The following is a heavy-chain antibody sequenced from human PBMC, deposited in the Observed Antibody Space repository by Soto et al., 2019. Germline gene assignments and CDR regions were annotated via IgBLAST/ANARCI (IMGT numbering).Heavy chain of an antibody. V-gene: IGHV3-11*01. CDR1: GFTFSDYY. Sequence: DWPGGSLRLSCAASGFTFSDYYMSWIRQAPGKGLEWVSYISSSGSTIFYADSVKGRFTISRDNAKNSLYLQMNSLRAEDTAVYYCAGAVPAAMPGYYYYYMDVWGKGTTVTVSS. J-gene: IGHJ6*03. CDR2: ISSSGSTI. D-gene: IGHD2-2*01. CDR3: AGAVPAAMPGYYYYYMDV.